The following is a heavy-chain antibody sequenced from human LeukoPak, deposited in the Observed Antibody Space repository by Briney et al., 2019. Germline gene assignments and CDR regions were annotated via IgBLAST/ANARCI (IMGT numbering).Heavy chain of an antibody. CDR1: GFTFSSYA. CDR3: AKLWGRHVWSFDY. CDR2: IFKTGDTA. D-gene: IGHD3-16*01. J-gene: IGHJ4*02. Sequence: QPGGSLRLSCAASGFTFSSYAMSWVRQAPGKGLEWVSTIFKTGDTAHYADIVRGRFTISRDNSKNTLSLQMNSLRAEDTAIYYCAKLWGRHVWSFDYWGQGALVTVSS. V-gene: IGHV3-23*01.